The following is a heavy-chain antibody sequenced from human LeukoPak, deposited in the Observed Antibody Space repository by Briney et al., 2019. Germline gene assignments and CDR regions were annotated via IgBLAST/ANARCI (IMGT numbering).Heavy chain of an antibody. J-gene: IGHJ4*02. Sequence: PGGSLRLSCEASGFNFHNFAMHWVRQVPGKGLEWVAVISNDERNKYYTDSVKGRFTISRDNSKSTVYLQMNSLRPEDTAMYYCARPSPPGDGYNPCDYWGPGALVIVSS. V-gene: IGHV3-30*04. CDR3: ARPSPPGDGYNPCDY. D-gene: IGHD5-24*01. CDR1: GFNFHNFA. CDR2: ISNDERNK.